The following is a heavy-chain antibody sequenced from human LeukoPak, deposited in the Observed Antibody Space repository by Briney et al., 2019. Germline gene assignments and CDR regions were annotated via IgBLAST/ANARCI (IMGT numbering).Heavy chain of an antibody. V-gene: IGHV1-46*01. CDR2: INPSGGTT. Sequence: GASVKVSCKASGYTFTTYYIHWVRQAPGQGLEWMGIINPSGGTTSYAQKFQGRVTMTRDTSTSTVYMELSSLRSEDTAVYYCARDGYGHYFGSGSSYYVDYWGQGTLVTVSS. CDR3: ARDGYGHYFGSGSSYYVDY. D-gene: IGHD3-10*01. J-gene: IGHJ4*02. CDR1: GYTFTTYY.